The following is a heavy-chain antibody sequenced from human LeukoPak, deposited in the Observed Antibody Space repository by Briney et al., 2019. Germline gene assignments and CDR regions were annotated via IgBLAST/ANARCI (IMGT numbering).Heavy chain of an antibody. CDR1: GFTFSSYA. V-gene: IGHV3-30*04. CDR3: ARIEVAAVDLPVMAAAGGGIDY. D-gene: IGHD2-15*01. CDR2: ISYDGSNK. J-gene: IGHJ4*02. Sequence: PGGSLRLSCAASGFTFSSYAMHWVRQAPGKGLEWVAVISYDGSNKYYADSVKGRFTISRDNSKNTLYLQMNSLRAEDTAVHYCARIEVAAVDLPVMAAAGGGIDYWGQGTLVTVSS.